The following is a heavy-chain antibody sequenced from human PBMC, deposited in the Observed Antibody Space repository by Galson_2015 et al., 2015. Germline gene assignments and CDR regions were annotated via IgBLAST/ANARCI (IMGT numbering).Heavy chain of an antibody. CDR1: GFSFSSYG. J-gene: IGHJ4*02. D-gene: IGHD3-10*01. CDR2: IAYDGSNK. Sequence: SLRLSCAASGFSFSSYGMHWVRQAPGKGLEWVAVIAYDGSNKYYADSVKGRFTISRDNSKNTLYLQMNSLRAEDTAVYYCAKERSWEYYYGSGDYWGQGTLVIVSS. V-gene: IGHV3-30*18. CDR3: AKERSWEYYYGSGDY.